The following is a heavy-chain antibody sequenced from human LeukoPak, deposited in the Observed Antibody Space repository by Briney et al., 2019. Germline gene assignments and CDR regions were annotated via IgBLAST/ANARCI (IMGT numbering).Heavy chain of an antibody. Sequence: PSETLSLTCAVYGGSFSGYYWSWIRQPPGKGLEWIGEINHSGSTNYNPSLKSRVTISVDTSKNQFSLKLSSVTAADTAVYYCARVVVWAPFAYWGQGTLVTVSS. CDR2: INHSGST. J-gene: IGHJ4*02. CDR3: ARVVVWAPFAY. V-gene: IGHV4-34*01. D-gene: IGHD2-15*01. CDR1: GGSFSGYY.